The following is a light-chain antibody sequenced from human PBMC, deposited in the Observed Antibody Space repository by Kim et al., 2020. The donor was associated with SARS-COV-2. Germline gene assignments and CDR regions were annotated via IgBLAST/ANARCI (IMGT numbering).Light chain of an antibody. CDR2: GAS. CDR3: QRYGGSYT. V-gene: IGKV3-20*01. J-gene: IGKJ2*01. Sequence: LSVSPGESATLSCRASESVYSNLAWYQQKPGQAPRLLIYGASTRATGIPDRFSGSGSGTDFTLTISRLEPEDFAVYYCQRYGGSYTFGQGTKLEI. CDR1: ESVYSN.